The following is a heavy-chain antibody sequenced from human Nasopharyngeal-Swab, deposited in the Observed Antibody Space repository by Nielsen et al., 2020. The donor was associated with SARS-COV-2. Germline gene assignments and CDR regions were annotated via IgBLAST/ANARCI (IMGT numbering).Heavy chain of an antibody. CDR3: AVKKDGYNQFDY. V-gene: IGHV3-21*01. CDR2: ISSSSSYI. Sequence: GESLKISCAASGFTFSGYSMNWVRQAPGRGPEWVSSISSSSSYIYYADSVKGRFTISRDNAKNSLYLQMNSLRAEDTAVYYCAVKKDGYNQFDYWGQGTLVTVSS. D-gene: IGHD5-24*01. J-gene: IGHJ4*02. CDR1: GFTFSGYS.